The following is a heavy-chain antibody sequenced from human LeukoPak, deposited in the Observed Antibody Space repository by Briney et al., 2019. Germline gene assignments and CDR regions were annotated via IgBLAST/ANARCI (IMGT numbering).Heavy chain of an antibody. V-gene: IGHV3-30*18. D-gene: IGHD1-14*01. CDR2: ISPHGDIE. CDR1: GFTFTTFG. J-gene: IGHJ5*02. Sequence: PGGSLRLSCAASGFTFTTFGIHWVRQAPGKGLEWVAAISPHGDIEYYTDSVKGRFTISRDNSKNMIYLQMNSLRGEDSAVYYFAKINHHDDLWGQGKLVTVSS. CDR3: AKINHHDDL.